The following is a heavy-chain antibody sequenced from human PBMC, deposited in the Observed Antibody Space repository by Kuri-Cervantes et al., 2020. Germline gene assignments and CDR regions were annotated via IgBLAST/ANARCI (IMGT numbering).Heavy chain of an antibody. CDR2: IDHSGST. D-gene: IGHD1/OR15-1a*01. V-gene: IGHV4-34*01. Sequence: SETLSLTCAVYGGSFSGYYWSWIRQPPGKGLEWIGEIDHSGSTNYNPSLKSRVTISVDTSKNQFSLKLSSVTAADTAVYYCASMAEQSYYFDCWGQGTLVTVSS. CDR3: ASMAEQSYYFDC. J-gene: IGHJ4*02. CDR1: GGSFSGYY.